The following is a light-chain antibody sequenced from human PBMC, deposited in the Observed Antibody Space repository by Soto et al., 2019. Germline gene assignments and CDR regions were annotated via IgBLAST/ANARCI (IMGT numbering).Light chain of an antibody. CDR1: QSVSTN. CDR2: NAL. Sequence: EIVMTQSPATLSVSPGERATLSCRASQSVSTNLAWYQQKPGQAPRLRIYNALTRATGIPARFSVSGSGTEFTLTISSLQSEDFAFYYCQQCNNWPRTFGQGTKVEIK. CDR3: QQCNNWPRT. J-gene: IGKJ1*01. V-gene: IGKV3-15*01.